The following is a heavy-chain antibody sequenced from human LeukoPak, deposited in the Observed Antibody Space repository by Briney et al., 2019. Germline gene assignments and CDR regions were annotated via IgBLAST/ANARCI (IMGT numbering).Heavy chain of an antibody. Sequence: SETLSLTCAVYGGSFSGYYWSWIRQPPGKGLEWIGEINHSGSTNYNPSLKSRVTISVDTSKNQFSLKLSSVTAADTAVYYCAREHRDYYGSGSYYSYWGQGTLVTVSS. CDR1: GGSFSGYY. CDR3: AREHRDYYGSGSYYSY. J-gene: IGHJ4*02. V-gene: IGHV4-34*01. CDR2: INHSGST. D-gene: IGHD3-10*01.